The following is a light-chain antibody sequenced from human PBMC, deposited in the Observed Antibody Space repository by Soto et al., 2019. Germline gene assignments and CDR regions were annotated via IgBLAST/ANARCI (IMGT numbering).Light chain of an antibody. CDR2: AAS. CDR3: QQYGSSIT. Sequence: IQLTQSPSSLSASVGDRVTITCRASQGISSYLAWYQQKPGKAPKLLIYAASTLQSGVPSRFSGSGSGTDFTLTISCLQSEDFATYYCQQYGSSITFGQGTRLEIK. V-gene: IGKV1-9*01. CDR1: QGISSY. J-gene: IGKJ5*01.